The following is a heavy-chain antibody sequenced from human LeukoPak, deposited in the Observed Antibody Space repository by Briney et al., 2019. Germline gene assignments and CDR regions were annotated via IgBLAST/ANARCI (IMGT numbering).Heavy chain of an antibody. CDR2: IKQDGSEK. CDR1: GFTFSSYW. V-gene: IGHV3-7*01. D-gene: IGHD6-19*01. Sequence: PGGSLRLSCAASGFTFSSYWMSRVRQAPGKGLEWVANIKQDGSEKYYVDSVKGRFTISRDNAKNSLYLQMNSLRAEDTAVHYCAGGGWYMGVYFDYWGQGTLVTVSS. J-gene: IGHJ4*02. CDR3: AGGGWYMGVYFDY.